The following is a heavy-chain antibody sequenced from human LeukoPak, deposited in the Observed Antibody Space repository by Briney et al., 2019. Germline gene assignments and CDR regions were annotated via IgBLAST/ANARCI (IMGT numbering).Heavy chain of an antibody. V-gene: IGHV4-38-2*02. Sequence: SETLSLTCTVSGYSISSGNYWGWIRLPPGKGLEWIGSIYYSGSTYYNPSLKSRVTISVDTSKNQFSLKLSSVTAADTAVYYCASINYWGQGTLVTVSS. J-gene: IGHJ4*02. CDR3: ASINY. CDR1: GYSISSGNY. CDR2: IYYSGST.